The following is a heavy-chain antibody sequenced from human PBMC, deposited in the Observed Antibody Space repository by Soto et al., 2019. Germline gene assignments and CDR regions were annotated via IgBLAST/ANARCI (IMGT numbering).Heavy chain of an antibody. D-gene: IGHD5-12*01. CDR3: AKGFLVYSGYEIDY. Sequence: HPGGSLRLSCAASGFTFDDYAMHWVRQTPGKGLEWVSSISWNSNIIGYADSVKGRFTISRDNAKNSLYLQMNSLRAEDMALYYCAKGFLVYSGYEIDYWGQGILVTVSS. CDR1: GFTFDDYA. J-gene: IGHJ4*02. CDR2: ISWNSNII. V-gene: IGHV3-9*03.